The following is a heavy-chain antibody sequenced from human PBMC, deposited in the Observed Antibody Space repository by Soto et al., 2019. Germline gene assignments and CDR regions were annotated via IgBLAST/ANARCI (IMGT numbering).Heavy chain of an antibody. D-gene: IGHD2-21*02. Sequence: QVQLQESGPRLVKPSGSLSLTCGVSGGTVASSHWWSWVHQSPGGGLEWIGNVYHTGDTNLNPSLQSRVTISVDKSNNQFSLRLNSLTAADTAVYLCARQIVTAGGNNYFDPWGPGTLVTVSS. V-gene: IGHV4-4*02. CDR1: GGTVASSHW. J-gene: IGHJ5*02. CDR2: VYHTGDT. CDR3: ARQIVTAGGNNYFDP.